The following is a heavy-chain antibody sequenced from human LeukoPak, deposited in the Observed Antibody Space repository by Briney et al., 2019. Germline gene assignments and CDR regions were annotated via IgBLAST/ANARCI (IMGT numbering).Heavy chain of an antibody. CDR1: GYTFSDYY. Sequence: ASVKVSCKASGYTFSDYYIHWVRQAPGQGLEWMGWISTYNGNTDYAQKLQGRVTMTTDTSTTTAYMELRSLRSDDTAVYYCARQLTSRGAFDIWGQGTMVTVSS. CDR3: ARQLTSRGAFDI. V-gene: IGHV1-18*04. D-gene: IGHD3-10*01. J-gene: IGHJ3*02. CDR2: ISTYNGNT.